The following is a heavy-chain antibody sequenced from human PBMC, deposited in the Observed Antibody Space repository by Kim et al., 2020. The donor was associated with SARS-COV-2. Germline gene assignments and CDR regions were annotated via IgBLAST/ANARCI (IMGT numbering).Heavy chain of an antibody. V-gene: IGHV3-23*01. CDR1: GFTFSSYA. J-gene: IGHJ4*02. D-gene: IGHD3-22*01. Sequence: GGSLRLSCAASGFTFSSYAMSWVRQAPGKGLEWVSAISGSGGSTYYADSVKGRFTISRDNSKNTLYLQMNSLRAEDTAVYYCAKDLYSRITMIVVVITTGQFDYWGQGTLVTVSS. CDR2: ISGSGGST. CDR3: AKDLYSRITMIVVVITTGQFDY.